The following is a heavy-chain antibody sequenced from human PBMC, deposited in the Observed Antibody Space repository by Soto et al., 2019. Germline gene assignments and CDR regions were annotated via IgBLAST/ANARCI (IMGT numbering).Heavy chain of an antibody. J-gene: IGHJ6*03. V-gene: IGHV3-23*01. CDR1: GFTFSSYA. CDR3: AKDLGTDDFWSAYYTYYYMDV. CDR2: ISGSGDNT. D-gene: IGHD3-3*01. Sequence: EVQLLESGGGLVQPGGSLRLSCAASGFTFSSYALNWVRQAPGKGLEWVSVISGSGDNTYYADSVKGRFTTSRDNSKNTLYLQMNSLRAEDTAVYYCAKDLGTDDFWSAYYTYYYMDVWGKGTTVTVSS.